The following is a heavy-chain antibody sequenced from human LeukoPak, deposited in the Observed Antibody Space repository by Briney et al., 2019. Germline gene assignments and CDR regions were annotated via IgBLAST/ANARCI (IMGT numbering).Heavy chain of an antibody. CDR1: GFTFSSDS. CDR2: ISSSSSYI. CDR3: ARAAELRFLEWLPESVDY. Sequence: GGSLRLSCAASGFTFSSDSMNWVRQAPGKGLEWVSSISSSSSYIYYADSVKGRFTISRDNAKNSLYLQMNSLRAEDTAVYYCARAAELRFLEWLPESVDYWGQGTLVTVSS. D-gene: IGHD3-3*01. J-gene: IGHJ4*02. V-gene: IGHV3-21*01.